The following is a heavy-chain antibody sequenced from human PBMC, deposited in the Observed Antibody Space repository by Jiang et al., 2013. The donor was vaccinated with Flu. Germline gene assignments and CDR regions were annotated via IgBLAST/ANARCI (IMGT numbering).Heavy chain of an antibody. CDR3: ATPSYGDVGGLDY. Sequence: SRVTISVDTSKNQFSLKLSSVTAADTAVYYCATPSYGDVGGLDYWGQGTLVTVSS. D-gene: IGHD4-17*01. J-gene: IGHJ4*02. V-gene: IGHV4-39*07.